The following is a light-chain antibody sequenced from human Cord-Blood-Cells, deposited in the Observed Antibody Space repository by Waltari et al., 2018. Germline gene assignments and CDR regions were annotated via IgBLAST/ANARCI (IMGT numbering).Light chain of an antibody. CDR2: DVS. CDR3: SSYTSSSTLV. V-gene: IGLV2-14*01. J-gene: IGLJ2*01. CDR1: SSDVGGYNY. Sequence: QSALTQPASLSGSPGQSITIPCTGTSSDVGGYNYVSWYQQHPGTAPKLMIYDVSNRSSGVSSRFTGSKAGNPASLTIAGVQAEDEGDYYGSSYTSSSTLVFGGGTELTVL.